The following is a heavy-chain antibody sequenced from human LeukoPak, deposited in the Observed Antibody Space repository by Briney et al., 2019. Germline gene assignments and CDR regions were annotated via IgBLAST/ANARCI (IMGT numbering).Heavy chain of an antibody. V-gene: IGHV3-23*01. CDR2: ISGSGAKA. Sequence: GGSLRLSCAASGFTFSTSALSWVRQAPGRGLEWVSGISGSGAKAYYSDSVKGRFTISRDNSKSMLYLQMNSLRVEDTALYYCAKDPMWFGEGDYKYYMDVWGRGTTVTVSS. CDR1: GFTFSTSA. J-gene: IGHJ6*03. CDR3: AKDPMWFGEGDYKYYMDV. D-gene: IGHD3-10*01.